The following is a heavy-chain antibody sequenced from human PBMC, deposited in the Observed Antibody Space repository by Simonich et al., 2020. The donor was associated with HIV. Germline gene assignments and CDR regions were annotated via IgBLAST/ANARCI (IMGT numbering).Heavy chain of an antibody. CDR2: INHSGST. CDR3: ARRGKDDSFWSNYFDY. Sequence: QVQLQQWGAGLLKPSETLSLTCAIYGGSFSGNYWSGIRQPPGKGLEGVGEINHSGSTNYNPSLKSRVTVLVDTSKTQVSLNLSSVTAADTAVYYCARRGKDDSFWSNYFDYWDRGNLVTVSS. V-gene: IGHV4-34*01. J-gene: IGHJ4*02. D-gene: IGHD3-3*01. CDR1: GGSFSGNY.